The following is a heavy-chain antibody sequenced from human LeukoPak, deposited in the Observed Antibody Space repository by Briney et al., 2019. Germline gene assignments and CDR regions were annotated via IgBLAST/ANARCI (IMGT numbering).Heavy chain of an antibody. D-gene: IGHD3-3*01. CDR1: GFTFSSYA. V-gene: IGHV3-30-3*01. J-gene: IGHJ5*02. Sequence: GGSLRLSCAASGFTFSSYAMRWVRQAPGKGLEWVAVISYDGSNKYYADSVKGRFTISRDNSKNTLYLQMNSLRAEDTAVYYCARDHGNNGYYDFWSGYFKYNWFDPWGQGTLVTVSS. CDR2: ISYDGSNK. CDR3: ARDHGNNGYYDFWSGYFKYNWFDP.